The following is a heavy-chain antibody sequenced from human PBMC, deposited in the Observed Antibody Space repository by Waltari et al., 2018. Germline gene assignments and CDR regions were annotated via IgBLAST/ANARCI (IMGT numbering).Heavy chain of an antibody. J-gene: IGHJ6*02. V-gene: IGHV4-59*01. CDR2: IYYSGST. CDR3: ARGTLPIAAGYYYYYGMDV. CDR1: GGSISSYY. Sequence: QVQLQESGPGLVKPSETLSLTCTVSGGSISSYYWSWIRQPPGQGLEWIGYIYYSGSTNYNPSLKSRVTISVDTSKNQFSLKLSSVTAADTAVYYCARGTLPIAAGYYYYYGMDVWGQGTTVTVSS. D-gene: IGHD6-13*01.